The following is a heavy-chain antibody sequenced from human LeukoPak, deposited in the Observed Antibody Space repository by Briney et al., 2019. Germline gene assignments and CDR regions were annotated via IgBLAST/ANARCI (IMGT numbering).Heavy chain of an antibody. V-gene: IGHV4-59*11. CDR1: GGSISSHY. Sequence: SETLSLTCTVSGGSISSHYWSWIRQPPGKGLEWIGYIYYSGNTNYNPSLKSRVTISVDTSKNQFSLKLSSVTAADTAVYYCARVASFYSNYKKNWFDPWGQGTLVTVSS. D-gene: IGHD4-11*01. CDR2: IYYSGNT. J-gene: IGHJ5*02. CDR3: ARVASFYSNYKKNWFDP.